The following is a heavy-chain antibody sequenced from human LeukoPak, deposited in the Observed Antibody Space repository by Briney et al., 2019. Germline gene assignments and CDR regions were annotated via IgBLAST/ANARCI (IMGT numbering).Heavy chain of an antibody. CDR3: ARELGHYYGSGSYTGDWFDP. CDR2: INPSGGTT. Sequence: ASVKVSCTESGYTFTSYYMHCVRQAPGQGLEWMGIINPSGGTTSYAQKFQGRVTMTRDTSTSTVYMELSSLRSEDTAVYYCARELGHYYGSGSYTGDWFDPWGQGTLVTVSS. D-gene: IGHD3-10*01. CDR1: GYTFTSYY. V-gene: IGHV1-46*01. J-gene: IGHJ5*02.